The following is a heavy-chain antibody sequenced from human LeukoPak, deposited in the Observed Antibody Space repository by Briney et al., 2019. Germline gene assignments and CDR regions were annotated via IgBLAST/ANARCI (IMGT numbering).Heavy chain of an antibody. J-gene: IGHJ6*03. CDR1: GGTFSSYA. Sequence: SVKVSCKASGGTFSSYAISWVRQAPGQGLEWMGGIIPIFGTANYAHKFQGRVTITADESTSTAYMELSSLRSEDTAVYYCARASAPAAKRRVGYYMAVWGKGTTVTVSS. D-gene: IGHD2-2*01. CDR3: ARASAPAAKRRVGYYMAV. V-gene: IGHV1-69*13. CDR2: IIPIFGTA.